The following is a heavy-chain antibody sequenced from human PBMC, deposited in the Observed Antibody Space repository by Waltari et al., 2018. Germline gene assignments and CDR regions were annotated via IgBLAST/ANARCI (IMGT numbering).Heavy chain of an antibody. CDR3: ASWGSITIFGVVTIDDAFDI. Sequence: QVQLVQSGAEVKEPGASVKVSCQASGYTFNGFYMHWVRQAPGPGLEWMGWINPNSGGTNYAQKFQGRVTMTRDTSISTAYMELSRLRSDDTAVYYCASWGSITIFGVVTIDDAFDIWGQGTMVTVSS. V-gene: IGHV1-2*02. CDR2: INPNSGGT. D-gene: IGHD3-3*01. CDR1: GYTFNGFY. J-gene: IGHJ3*02.